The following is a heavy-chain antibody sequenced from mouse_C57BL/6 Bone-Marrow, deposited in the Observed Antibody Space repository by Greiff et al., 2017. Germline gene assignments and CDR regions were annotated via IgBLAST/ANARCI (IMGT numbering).Heavy chain of an antibody. CDR3: AREGGYYGAY. V-gene: IGHV5-4*01. Sequence: EVNVVESGGGLVKPGGSLKLSCAASGFTFSSYAMSWVRQTPEKRLEWVATISDGGSYTYYPDNVKGRFTISRDNAKNNLYLQMSHLKSEDTAMYYCAREGGYYGAYRGQGTLVTVSA. J-gene: IGHJ3*01. CDR1: GFTFSSYA. CDR2: ISDGGSYT. D-gene: IGHD2-3*01.